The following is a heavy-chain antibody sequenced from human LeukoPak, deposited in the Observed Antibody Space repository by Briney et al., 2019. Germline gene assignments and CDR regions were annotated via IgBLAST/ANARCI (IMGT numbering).Heavy chain of an antibody. J-gene: IGHJ6*02. V-gene: IGHV3-48*03. CDR2: ISSSGSTI. Sequence: PGGSLRLSCAASGFTFSSFEMNWVRQAPGKGLEWVSYISSSGSTIYHADVKGRFTHSRDNAKNSLYLQMNSLRAEDTAVYYCARDNYGSGTGMDVWGQGTTVTVSS. D-gene: IGHD3-10*01. CDR3: ARDNYGSGTGMDV. CDR1: GFTFSSFE.